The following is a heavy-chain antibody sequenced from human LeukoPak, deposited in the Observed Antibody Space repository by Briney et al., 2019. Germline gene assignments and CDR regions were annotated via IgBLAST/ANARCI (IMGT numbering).Heavy chain of an antibody. CDR1: GGAITNYY. Sequence: SETLSLTCGVSGGAITNYYWNWIRQAPGKGLEWLGYIYYTGSTTYNPSVKSRITISLDTSKKQISLKLPSVTAADTAVYYCARLILAAAGRAYYFDYWGQGTLVTVSS. CDR2: IYYTGST. D-gene: IGHD6-13*01. V-gene: IGHV4-59*01. J-gene: IGHJ4*02. CDR3: ARLILAAAGRAYYFDY.